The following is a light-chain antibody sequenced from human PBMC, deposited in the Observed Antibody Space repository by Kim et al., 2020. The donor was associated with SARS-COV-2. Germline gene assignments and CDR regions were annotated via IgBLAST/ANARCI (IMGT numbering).Light chain of an antibody. CDR2: VNSDGSH. J-gene: IGLJ3*02. CDR3: QTWGTGIGV. V-gene: IGLV4-69*01. CDR1: SGHSSNA. Sequence: QPVLTQSPSASASLGASVKLTCTLSSGHSSNAIAWHQQQPEKDPRYLMKVNSDGSHIKGDGIPDRFSGSSSGAERYLSISSLQSEDEADYYCQTWGTGIGVFGGGTQLTVL.